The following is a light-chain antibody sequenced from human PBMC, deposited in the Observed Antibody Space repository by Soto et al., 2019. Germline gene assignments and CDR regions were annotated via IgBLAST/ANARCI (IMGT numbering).Light chain of an antibody. Sequence: EIVMTQSPATLSVSPGERATLSCRASQSVSSNLAWYQQKHGQAPRLLIYGASTRATGIPARCSGSGSGTEFTLTISSLQSEDFAVYYCQQYNNWPPWTFGQGTKVEIK. V-gene: IGKV3-15*01. CDR1: QSVSSN. J-gene: IGKJ1*01. CDR2: GAS. CDR3: QQYNNWPPWT.